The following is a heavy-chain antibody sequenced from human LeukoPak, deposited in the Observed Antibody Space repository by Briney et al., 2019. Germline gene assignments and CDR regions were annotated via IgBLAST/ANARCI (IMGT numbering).Heavy chain of an antibody. D-gene: IGHD2-2*01. J-gene: IGHJ4*02. CDR3: ARDHAYRADD. V-gene: IGHV3-7*01. CDR1: GFTFSNDW. Sequence: QSGGSLRLSCAASGFTFSNDWMCWVRQAPGKGLEWVANINQDESKKYYADSVKGRFTIPRDNAKNSLYLQMSSLTAEDTAIYYCARDHAYRADDWGQGTLVTVSS. CDR2: INQDESKK.